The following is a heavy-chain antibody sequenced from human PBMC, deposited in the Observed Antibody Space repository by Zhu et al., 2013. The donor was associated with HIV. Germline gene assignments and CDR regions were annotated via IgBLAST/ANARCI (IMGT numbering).Heavy chain of an antibody. Sequence: QVQLVQSGAEVKKPGSSVKVSCKASGGTFSSYTISWVRQAPGQGLEWMGRIIPILGIANYAQKFQGRVTITADKSTSTAYMELSSLRSEDTAVYYCASSCSGYVTCYGMDVWGQGTTVTVSS. CDR1: GGTFSSYT. V-gene: IGHV1-69*02. J-gene: IGHJ6*02. D-gene: IGHD5-12*01. CDR3: ASSCSGYVTCYGMDV. CDR2: IIPILGIA.